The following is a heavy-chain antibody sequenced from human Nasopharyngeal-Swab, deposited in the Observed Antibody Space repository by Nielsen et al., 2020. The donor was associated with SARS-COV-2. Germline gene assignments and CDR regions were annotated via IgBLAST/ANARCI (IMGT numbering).Heavy chain of an antibody. J-gene: IGHJ4*02. CDR3: ARTFCTTSSCSYYFDS. V-gene: IGHV4-34*01. CDR2: VEQSGFT. Sequence: SETLSLTCAFYGGSSSGYYWTWIRQPPGKGLEWIGEVEQSGFTKYTPPLKSRVSISLDTSKNQVSLKVSTVTAEDTAVYYCARTFCTTSSCSYYFDSWGQGNLVTVSS. CDR1: GGSSSGYY. D-gene: IGHD2-2*01.